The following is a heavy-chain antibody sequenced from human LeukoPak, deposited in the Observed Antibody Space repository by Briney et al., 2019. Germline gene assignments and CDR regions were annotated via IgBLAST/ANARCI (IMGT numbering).Heavy chain of an antibody. CDR3: ARASFDH. Sequence: GASVKVSCKASGYTFVTYGINWVRQAPGQGPEWIGWISTYNGNTKYALKFQDRVTLTRDTSTTTAYMELKSLTSEDRAVYYCARASFDHWGQGTLVIVSS. J-gene: IGHJ4*02. CDR1: GYTFVTYG. CDR2: ISTYNGNT. V-gene: IGHV1-18*01.